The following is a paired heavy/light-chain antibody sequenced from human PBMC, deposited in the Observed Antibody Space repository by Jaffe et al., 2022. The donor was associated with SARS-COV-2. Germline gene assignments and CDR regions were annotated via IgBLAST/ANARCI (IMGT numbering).Light chain of an antibody. CDR2: GAS. J-gene: IGKJ2*01. Sequence: EIVLTQSPATLSLSPGEGATLSCRASQSVSSYLAWYQQKPGQAPRLLIYGASNRATGIPARFSGSGSGTDFTLTISSLEPEDFAVYYCQQRSKWPMYTFGQGTKLEIK. V-gene: IGKV3-11*01. CDR1: QSVSSY. CDR3: QQRSKWPMYT.
Heavy chain of an antibody. D-gene: IGHD3-10*01. V-gene: IGHV3-7*01. CDR1: GFTFSTYW. Sequence: EVQLVESGGGLVQPGGSLRLSCATSGFTFSTYWMSWVRQAPGKGLEWVANIKQDGSEKYYVDSVKGRFTISRDNAKNSLNLQMDSLRAEDTAVYYCAREYYFGSGSYYNPYYYYMDVWGTGTTVTVSS. J-gene: IGHJ6*03. CDR3: AREYYFGSGSYYNPYYYYMDV. CDR2: IKQDGSEK.